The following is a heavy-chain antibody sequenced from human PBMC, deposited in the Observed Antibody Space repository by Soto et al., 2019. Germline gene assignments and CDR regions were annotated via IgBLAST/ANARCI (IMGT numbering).Heavy chain of an antibody. V-gene: IGHV4-30-4*01. CDR3: ARDIVLVPAAIAGPWFDP. J-gene: IGHJ5*02. CDR2: IYYSGST. Sequence: SETLSLTCTVSGGSISSGDYYWSWIRQPPGKGLEWIGYIYYSGSTYYNPSLKSRVTISVDTSKNQFSLKLSSVTAADTAVYYCARDIVLVPAAIAGPWFDPWGQGTLVTV. D-gene: IGHD2-2*01. CDR1: GGSISSGDYY.